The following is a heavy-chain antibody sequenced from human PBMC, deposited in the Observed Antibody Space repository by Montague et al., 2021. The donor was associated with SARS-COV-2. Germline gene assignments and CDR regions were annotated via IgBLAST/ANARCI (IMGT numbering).Heavy chain of an antibody. CDR3: ARFPTSYYYDSKAAPATPDAFDI. J-gene: IGHJ3*02. V-gene: IGHV4-34*01. D-gene: IGHD3-22*01. CDR1: GGSFSNYY. Sequence: SETRSLTCALSGGSFSNYYWSWIRQPPGKGLEWIGEVNQSGTTIYNPSVKSGVTISEDTSKNQFYLRLNSVTAADTAVYYCARFPTSYYYDSKAAPATPDAFDIWGQGTMVTVSS. CDR2: VNQSGTT.